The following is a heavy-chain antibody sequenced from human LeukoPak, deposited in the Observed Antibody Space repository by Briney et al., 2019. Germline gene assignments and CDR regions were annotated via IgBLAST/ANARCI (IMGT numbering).Heavy chain of an antibody. D-gene: IGHD3-10*01. Sequence: ASVKVSCKASGGTFSSYAISWVRQAPGQGLEWMGGIIPIFGTANYAQKFQGRVTITADESTSTAYMELSSLRSEDTAVYHCARPSNYYGSGSPYYYYGMDVWGQGTTVTVSS. CDR1: GGTFSSYA. CDR3: ARPSNYYGSGSPYYYYGMDV. CDR2: IIPIFGTA. V-gene: IGHV1-69*13. J-gene: IGHJ6*02.